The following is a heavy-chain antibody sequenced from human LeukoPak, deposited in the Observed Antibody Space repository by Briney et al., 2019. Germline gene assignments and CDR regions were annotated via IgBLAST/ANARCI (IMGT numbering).Heavy chain of an antibody. V-gene: IGHV3-53*01. CDR2: IYSGGDT. CDR3: AKDRVVPAASFDY. Sequence: GGSLRLSCAASGFTVSSNYMSWVRQAPGKGLEWVSVIYSGGDTYYADSVKGRFTISRDNSKNTLYLQMNSLRAEDTAVYYRAKDRVVPAASFDYWGQGTLVTVSS. D-gene: IGHD2-2*01. CDR1: GFTVSSNY. J-gene: IGHJ4*02.